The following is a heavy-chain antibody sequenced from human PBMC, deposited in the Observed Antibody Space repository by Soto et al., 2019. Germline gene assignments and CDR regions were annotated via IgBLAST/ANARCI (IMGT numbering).Heavy chain of an antibody. J-gene: IGHJ5*02. CDR2: LWYDGSNK. V-gene: IGHV3-33*01. D-gene: IGHD3-10*01. CDR3: ARDGAADGSGSYTVDP. Sequence: QVQLVESGGGVVQPGRSLRLSCAASGFTFSSYGMHWVRQAPGKGLEWVAVLWYDGSNKYYADSVKGRFTISRDNSKNTLYLQMNSLRAEDTAVYYCARDGAADGSGSYTVDPWGQGTLVTVSS. CDR1: GFTFSSYG.